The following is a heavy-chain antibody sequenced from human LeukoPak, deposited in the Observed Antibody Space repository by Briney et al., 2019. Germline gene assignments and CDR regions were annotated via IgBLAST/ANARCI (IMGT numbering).Heavy chain of an antibody. V-gene: IGHV3-7*03. CDR1: GFTFSSYC. J-gene: IGHJ6*02. D-gene: IGHD3-16*01. CDR3: ARGGGLDV. CDR2: INHNGNVN. Sequence: GGSLRLSCAASGFTFSSYCMNWARQAPGKGLEWVASINHNGNVNYYVDSVKGRYTISRDNAKNSLYLQMSNLRAEDTAVYFCARGGGLDVWGQGATVTVSS.